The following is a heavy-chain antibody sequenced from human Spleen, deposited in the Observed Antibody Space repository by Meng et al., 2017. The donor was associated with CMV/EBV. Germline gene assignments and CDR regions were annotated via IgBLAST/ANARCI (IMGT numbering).Heavy chain of an antibody. CDR2: ISGSGGST. J-gene: IGHJ4*02. CDR3: AKGWGYYYASGSSLDY. CDR1: GFTFSNYA. D-gene: IGHD3-10*01. Sequence: SGFTFSNYAMSWVRQASGKGLEWVSAISGSGGSTYYADSVKGRFTISRDNSKNTLYLQMNSLRAEDTAVYYCAKGWGYYYASGSSLDYWGQGTLVTVSS. V-gene: IGHV3-23*01.